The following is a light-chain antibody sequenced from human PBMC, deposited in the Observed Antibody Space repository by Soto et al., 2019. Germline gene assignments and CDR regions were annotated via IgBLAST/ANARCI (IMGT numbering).Light chain of an antibody. Sequence: EIVLTQSPGTLSLSPGESATLSCRASQRVASSHLAWYRPKPGQAPWLLIYGASNRATGIPDRFSGSGSGTDFTLTISRLEAEDSAVYYCQHYGSSPPYTFGQGTKLKIK. CDR1: QRVASSH. CDR2: GAS. CDR3: QHYGSSPPYT. J-gene: IGKJ2*01. V-gene: IGKV3-20*01.